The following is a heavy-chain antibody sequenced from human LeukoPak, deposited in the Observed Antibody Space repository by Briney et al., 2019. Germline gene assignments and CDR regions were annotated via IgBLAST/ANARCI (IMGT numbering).Heavy chain of an antibody. V-gene: IGHV2-70*01. Sequence: SGAALVKPTQTLTLTCTFSGFLRSTSGMGGGWIGLPRGKRLEWLALLDWDDDEYYSTSLKTRLTISKDTSKNQVALTMTNIEPVDTATYYCARIPRYYDYVWGSYRKTYYYYYYGMDVRGKGTTVTVSS. CDR2: LDWDDDE. J-gene: IGHJ6*04. D-gene: IGHD3-16*02. CDR3: ARIPRYYDYVWGSYRKTYYYYYYGMDV. CDR1: GFLRSTSGMG.